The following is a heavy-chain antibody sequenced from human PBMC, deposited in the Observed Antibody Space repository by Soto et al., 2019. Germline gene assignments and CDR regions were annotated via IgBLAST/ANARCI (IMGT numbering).Heavy chain of an antibody. D-gene: IGHD3-16*01. CDR3: ARRRSYDSTAQDYYYYGMDV. Sequence: QLQLQESGPGLVKPSETLSLTCTVSGGSISSSSYYWGWIRQPPGKGLEWIGSIYYSGSTYYNPSLKSRVTISVDTSKNQFSLKLSSVTAADTAVYYCARRRSYDSTAQDYYYYGMDVWGQGTTVTVSS. V-gene: IGHV4-39*01. CDR1: GGSISSSSYY. CDR2: IYYSGST. J-gene: IGHJ6*02.